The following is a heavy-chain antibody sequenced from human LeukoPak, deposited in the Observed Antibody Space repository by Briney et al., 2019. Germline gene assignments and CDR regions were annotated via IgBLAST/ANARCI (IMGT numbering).Heavy chain of an antibody. J-gene: IGHJ5*02. Sequence: TLSLTCAVSGGSISSGGYSWSWIRQPPGKGLEWIGYIYHSGSTYYNPSLKSRVTISVDRSKNQFSLKLSSVTAADTAVYYCARDSTVTRWSWFDPWGQGTLVTVSS. D-gene: IGHD4-17*01. CDR1: GGSISSGGYS. CDR3: ARDSTVTRWSWFDP. CDR2: IYHSGST. V-gene: IGHV4-30-2*01.